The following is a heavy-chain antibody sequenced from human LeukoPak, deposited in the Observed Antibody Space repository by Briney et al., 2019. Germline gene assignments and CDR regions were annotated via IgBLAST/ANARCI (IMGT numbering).Heavy chain of an antibody. CDR1: GGTFSSYA. D-gene: IGHD5-18*01. CDR2: IIPIFGTA. CDR3: AMGIQLWLRFDY. Sequence: ASVKVSCKASGGTFSSYAISWVRQAPGQGLEWMGGIIPIFGTANYAQKFQGRVTITADKPTSTAYMELSSLRSEDTAVYYCAMGIQLWLRFDYWGQGTLVTVSS. J-gene: IGHJ4*02. V-gene: IGHV1-69*06.